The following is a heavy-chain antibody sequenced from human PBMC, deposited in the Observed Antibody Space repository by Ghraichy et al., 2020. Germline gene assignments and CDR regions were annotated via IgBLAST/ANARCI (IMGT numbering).Heavy chain of an antibody. D-gene: IGHD1-14*01. Sequence: LSLTCAASGFTFSSYAMHWVRQAPGKGLEWVAVISYDGSNKYYADSVKGRFTISRDNSKNTLYLQMNSLRAEDTAVYYCARDTNPDPEYFQHWGQGTLVTVSS. CDR3: ARDTNPDPEYFQH. J-gene: IGHJ1*01. V-gene: IGHV3-30-3*01. CDR2: ISYDGSNK. CDR1: GFTFSSYA.